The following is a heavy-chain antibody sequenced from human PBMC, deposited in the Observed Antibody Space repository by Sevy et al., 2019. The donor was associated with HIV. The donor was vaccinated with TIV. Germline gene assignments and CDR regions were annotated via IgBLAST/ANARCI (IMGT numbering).Heavy chain of an antibody. V-gene: IGHV1-69*13. Sequence: ASVKVSCKASGGTFSSYAISWVRQAPGQGLEWMGGIIPIFGTANYAQKFQGRVTITADESTITAYMELSSLRSEDTAVYYCARLTGDVTYYYYMDVWGKGTTVTVSS. CDR1: GGTFSSYA. CDR2: IIPIFGTA. D-gene: IGHD7-27*01. CDR3: ARLTGDVTYYYYMDV. J-gene: IGHJ6*03.